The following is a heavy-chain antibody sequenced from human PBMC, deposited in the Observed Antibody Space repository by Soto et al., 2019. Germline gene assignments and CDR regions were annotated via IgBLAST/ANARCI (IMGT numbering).Heavy chain of an antibody. D-gene: IGHD3-16*01. CDR3: ARKILGSTSRPNYWYFDV. CDR1: GFTFINYA. Sequence: EVQLLESGGGLVQPGGSLRLSCAGSGFTFINYAMNWVRQVPGKGLEWVSSISGGGDAAFFPDSVRGRFTISRDNSKNTVTLQMNSLGVDDTAVYYCARKILGSTSRPNYWYFDVWGRGTLVTASS. CDR2: ISGGGDAA. J-gene: IGHJ2*01. V-gene: IGHV3-23*01.